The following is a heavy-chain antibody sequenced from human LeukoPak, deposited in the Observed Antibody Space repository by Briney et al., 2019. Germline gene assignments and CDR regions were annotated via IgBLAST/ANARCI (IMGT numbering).Heavy chain of an antibody. J-gene: IGHJ3*02. CDR1: GFTFSSYS. V-gene: IGHV3-48*01. D-gene: IGHD1-26*01. CDR2: ISSGSSTI. CDR3: ASPVGATKADAFDI. Sequence: GGSLRLSCAASGFTFSSYSMNWVRQAPGKGLEWVSYISSGSSTIYYADSVKGRFTISRDNAKNSLYLQMNSLRAEDTAVYYCASPVGATKADAFDIWGQGTMVTVSS.